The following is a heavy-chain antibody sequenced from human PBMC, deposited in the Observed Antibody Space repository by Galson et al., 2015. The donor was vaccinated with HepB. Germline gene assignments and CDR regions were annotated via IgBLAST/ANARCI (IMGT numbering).Heavy chain of an antibody. CDR3: AREGDDSGGYYIRPPDY. CDR1: GFTFSSNA. J-gene: IGHJ4*02. Sequence: SLRLSCAASGFTFSSNAMHWVRQGPGKGLEWVAVISYDGSKKYYADSVKGRFTISRDNSKNTLYLQMNSLRAEDTAVYYCAREGDDSGGYYIRPPDYWGQGTLLTVSS. V-gene: IGHV3-30*04. D-gene: IGHD3-22*01. CDR2: ISYDGSKK.